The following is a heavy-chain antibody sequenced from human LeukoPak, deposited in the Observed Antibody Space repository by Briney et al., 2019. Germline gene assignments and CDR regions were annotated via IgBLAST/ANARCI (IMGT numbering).Heavy chain of an antibody. V-gene: IGHV3-48*03. D-gene: IGHD3-22*01. CDR2: SSRSGRTT. CDR3: ARGADTSGYWGYFFDS. CDR1: GFTFSSLE. Sequence: PGGSLRLSCAASGFTFSSLEMNWVRQTPGKGVEWVSYSSRSGRTTYYATSVKGRFPISRDNDQSSLYLQMDSLRAEDTAVYYCARGADTSGYWGYFFDSWGQGTLVTVSS. J-gene: IGHJ4*02.